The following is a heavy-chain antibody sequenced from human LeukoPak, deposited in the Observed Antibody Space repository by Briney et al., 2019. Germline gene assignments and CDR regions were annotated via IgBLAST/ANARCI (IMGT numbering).Heavy chain of an antibody. CDR1: GFTVSSNY. Sequence: GGSLRLSCAASGFTVSSNYMNWVRQAPGKGLEWVSAITDAVGSTHYADSVKGRFTISSDNSKNTVYLQMNSLRPEDMAVYYCAKEIFSGLLYIDYWGQGTLVTVSS. V-gene: IGHV3-23*01. CDR3: AKEIFSGLLYIDY. J-gene: IGHJ4*02. D-gene: IGHD5-12*01. CDR2: ITDAVGST.